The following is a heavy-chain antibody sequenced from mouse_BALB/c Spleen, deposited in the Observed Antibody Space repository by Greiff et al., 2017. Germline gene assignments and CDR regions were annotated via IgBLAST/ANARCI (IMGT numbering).Heavy chain of an antibody. D-gene: IGHD2-1*01. CDR3: TRSVYSFAY. Sequence: VKLVESGAELVRPGASVTLSCKASGYTFTDYEMHWVKQTPVHGLEWIGAIDPETGGTAYNQKFKGKATLTADKSSSTAYMELRSLTSEDSAVYYCTRSVYSFAYWGQGTLVTVSA. V-gene: IGHV1-15*01. CDR1: GYTFTDYE. CDR2: IDPETGGT. J-gene: IGHJ3*01.